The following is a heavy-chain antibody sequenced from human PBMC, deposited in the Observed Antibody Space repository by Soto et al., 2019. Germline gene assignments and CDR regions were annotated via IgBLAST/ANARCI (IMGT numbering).Heavy chain of an antibody. J-gene: IGHJ6*02. CDR1: EFTFSNYA. CDR3: ARDSPSSWYARMLRYYYYYGMDV. CDR2: ISYGGGTT. V-gene: IGHV3-23*01. D-gene: IGHD6-13*01. Sequence: PGGSLRLSCAASEFTFSNYAMSWVRQAPGKGLEWVSAISYGGGTTYYADSVKGRFTISRENAKNSLYLQMNSLRAEDTAVYYCARDSPSSWYARMLRYYYYYGMDVWGQGTTVTVSS.